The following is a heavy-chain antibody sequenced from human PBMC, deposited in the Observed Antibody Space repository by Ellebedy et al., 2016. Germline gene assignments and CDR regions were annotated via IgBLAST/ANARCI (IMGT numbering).Heavy chain of an antibody. CDR1: GITFSSYW. V-gene: IGHV3-7*03. D-gene: IGHD3-10*01. Sequence: GESLKISXAASGITFSSYWMSWVRQAPGKGLEWVANIKQDGSERYYVDSVKGRFTLSRDNAKNSLYLQMNSLRVEDTALYYCARGWFGELLWVYWGQGTLVTVSS. CDR2: IKQDGSER. J-gene: IGHJ4*02. CDR3: ARGWFGELLWVY.